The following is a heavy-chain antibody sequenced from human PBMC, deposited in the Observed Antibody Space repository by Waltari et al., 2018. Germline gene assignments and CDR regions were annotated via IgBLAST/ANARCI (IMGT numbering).Heavy chain of an antibody. CDR3: ARAGGPGYFQH. J-gene: IGHJ1*01. D-gene: IGHD2-15*01. Sequence: QVQLVQSGAEVKQPGASVKVSCKASGYTFTSYYMHWVRQAPGQGLEWMGISNPSGGSTSYAQKFQGRVTMTRDTSTSTVYMELSSLRSEDTAVYYCARAGGPGYFQHWGQGTLVTVSS. CDR2: SNPSGGST. V-gene: IGHV1-46*01. CDR1: GYTFTSYY.